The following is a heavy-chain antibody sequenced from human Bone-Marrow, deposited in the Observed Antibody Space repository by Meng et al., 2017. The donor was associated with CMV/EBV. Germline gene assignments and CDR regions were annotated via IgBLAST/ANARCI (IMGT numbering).Heavy chain of an antibody. CDR2: ISSSGSTI. Sequence: GESLKISCAVSGFTFSSYEMNWVRQAPGKGLEWVSYISSSGSTIYYADTVKGRFTISRDNAKNSLYLQMNSLRAEDTAVHYCARDGEWNDGGRGYYYYGMDVWGQGTTVTVSS. V-gene: IGHV3-48*03. D-gene: IGHD1-1*01. CDR3: ARDGEWNDGGRGYYYYGMDV. J-gene: IGHJ6*02. CDR1: GFTFSSYE.